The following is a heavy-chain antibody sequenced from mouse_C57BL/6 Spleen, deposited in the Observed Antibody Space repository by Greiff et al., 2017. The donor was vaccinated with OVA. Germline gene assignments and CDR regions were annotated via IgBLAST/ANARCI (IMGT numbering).Heavy chain of an antibody. V-gene: IGHV5-16*01. CDR1: GFTFSDYY. D-gene: IGHD1-1*01. Sequence: EVLLVESEGGLVQPGSSMKLSCTASGFTFSDYYMTWVRQVPEKGLEWVANINYDGSSTYYLDSLKSRFILSRDNAKNILYLQMSSLKSEDTATYYCARVPDNDGSSWYFDVWGTGTTVTVSS. CDR3: ARVPDNDGSSWYFDV. J-gene: IGHJ1*03. CDR2: INYDGSST.